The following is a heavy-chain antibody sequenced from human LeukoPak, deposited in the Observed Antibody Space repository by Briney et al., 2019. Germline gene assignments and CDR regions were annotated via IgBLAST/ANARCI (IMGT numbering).Heavy chain of an antibody. V-gene: IGHV3-23*01. Sequence: GGSLRLSCAASGFTFSSYGMSWVRQAPGKGLEWVSAISGSGGSTYYADSVKGRFTISRDNSKNTLYLQMNSLRAEDTAVYYCARSYSSSWYEDVDYWGQGTLVTVSS. CDR3: ARSYSSSWYEDVDY. D-gene: IGHD6-13*01. J-gene: IGHJ4*02. CDR2: ISGSGGST. CDR1: GFTFSSYG.